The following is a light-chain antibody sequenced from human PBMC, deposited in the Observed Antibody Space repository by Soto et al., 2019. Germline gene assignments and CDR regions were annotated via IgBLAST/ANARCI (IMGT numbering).Light chain of an antibody. V-gene: IGKV1-17*03. J-gene: IGKJ3*01. CDR2: AAS. CDR3: LQHTTFHFT. Sequence: DIQMTQSPSAMSASVGDRVTVTCRASQGIGNSLAWFQQKPGKVPRRLIYAASVLQSGVPSRFSGSGSGTEFTLTIRSLQPEDVSTYFCLQHTTFHFTFGPGTRVEIK. CDR1: QGIGNS.